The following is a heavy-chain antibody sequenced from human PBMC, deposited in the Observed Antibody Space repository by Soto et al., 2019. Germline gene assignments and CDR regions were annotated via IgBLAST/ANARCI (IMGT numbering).Heavy chain of an antibody. D-gene: IGHD2-8*01. CDR3: AKEMFAAAYAATSPFDL. J-gene: IGHJ4*02. V-gene: IGHV3-15*01. CDR2: IKSKTDGGTT. Sequence: GGSLRLSCAASGFTFSNAWMSWVRQAPGKGLEWVGRIKSKTDGGTTDYAAPVKGRFTISRDDSKNTLYLHMNGLRAEDTGRYFCAKEMFAAAYAATSPFDLWGQGTLVTVSS. CDR1: GFTFSNAW.